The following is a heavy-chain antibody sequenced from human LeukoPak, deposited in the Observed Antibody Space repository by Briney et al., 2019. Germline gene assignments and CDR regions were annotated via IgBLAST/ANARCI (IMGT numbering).Heavy chain of an antibody. J-gene: IGHJ3*02. Sequence: TGGSLRLSCAASGFTFSSYWMSWVRQAPGKGLEWVANIKQDGSKKYYVDSVKGRFTIPRDNAKNSLYLQMNSLRAEDTAVYYCARDSSGYYYPDAFDIWGQGTMVTVSS. V-gene: IGHV3-7*04. CDR1: GFTFSSYW. CDR2: IKQDGSKK. CDR3: ARDSSGYYYPDAFDI. D-gene: IGHD3-22*01.